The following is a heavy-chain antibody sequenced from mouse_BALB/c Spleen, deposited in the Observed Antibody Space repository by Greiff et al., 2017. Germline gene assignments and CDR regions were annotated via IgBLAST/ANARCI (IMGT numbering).Heavy chain of an antibody. Sequence: EVKVEESGPGLVKPSQSLSLTCSVTGYSITSGYYWYWIRQFPGNKLEWMGYISYDGSNNYNPTLKNRNSITRDTSKNQFFLKLNSVTTEDTATYYCARVYYGSSHFDYWGQGTTLTVSS. J-gene: IGHJ2*01. CDR1: GYSITSGYY. CDR3: ARVYYGSSHFDY. V-gene: IGHV3-6*02. CDR2: ISYDGSN. D-gene: IGHD1-1*01.